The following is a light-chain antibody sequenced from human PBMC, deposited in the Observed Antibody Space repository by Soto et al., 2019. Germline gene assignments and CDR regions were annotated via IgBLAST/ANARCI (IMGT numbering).Light chain of an antibody. CDR1: QSVSSY. CDR2: DAS. V-gene: IGKV3-11*01. CDR3: QQSSNWPPR. J-gene: IGKJ1*01. Sequence: EIVLTQSPATLSLSPGERATLSCRASQSVSSYLAWYQQKPGQAPILLIYDASNRATGIPARFSASGSGTDFTLNIGCPDPEDSAGNYCQQSSNWPPRFGQVT.